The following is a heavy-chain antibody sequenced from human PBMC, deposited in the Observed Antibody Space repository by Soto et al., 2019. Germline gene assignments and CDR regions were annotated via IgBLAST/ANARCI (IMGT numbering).Heavy chain of an antibody. J-gene: IGHJ4*02. CDR1: GYTFTSYY. Sequence: ASVKVSCKASGYTFTSYYMHWVRQAPGQGLEWMGMINASGGNTSYAQKLQGRVTMTRDTSTSTAYMELRSLRSDDTAVYYCARDSPPFDYWGQGTLVTVSS. V-gene: IGHV1-46*01. CDR2: INASGGNT. CDR3: ARDSPPFDY.